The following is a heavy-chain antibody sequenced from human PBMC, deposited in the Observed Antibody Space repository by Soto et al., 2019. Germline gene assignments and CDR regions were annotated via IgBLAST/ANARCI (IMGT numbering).Heavy chain of an antibody. V-gene: IGHV1-18*01. J-gene: IGHJ4*02. CDR2: ISAYNGNT. CDR3: ARDSPPPRE. CDR1: GYTFTSYA. Sequence: QVKLVQSGAEVKNPGASVKVSCKASGYTFTSYAISGVRQAPGQGREGMGWISAYNGNTTSAQKRQSRVTMTTDPSTSTAYMELRSLRSADTAVYCCARDSPPPREWGQGTLVTVSS.